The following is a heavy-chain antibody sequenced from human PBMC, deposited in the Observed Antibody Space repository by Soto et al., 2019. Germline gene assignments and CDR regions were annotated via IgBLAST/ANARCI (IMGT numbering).Heavy chain of an antibody. CDR1: GYTFTSYG. J-gene: IGHJ6*02. CDR2: ISAYNGNT. Sequence: QVQLVQSGAEVKKPGASVKVSCKASGYTFTSYGISWVRQAPGQGLEWMGWISAYNGNTNYAQKLQGRVTMTTDTATSTAYMELRSLRSDDTAVYYCARDRGDSGSYYGYYYYGMDVWGQGTTVTVSS. V-gene: IGHV1-18*04. D-gene: IGHD1-26*01. CDR3: ARDRGDSGSYYGYYYYGMDV.